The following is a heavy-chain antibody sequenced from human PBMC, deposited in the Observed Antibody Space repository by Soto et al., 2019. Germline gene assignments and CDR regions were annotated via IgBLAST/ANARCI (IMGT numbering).Heavy chain of an antibody. Sequence: QVQLVQSGAEVKKPGASVKVSCKASGYTFTSYYMHWVRQAPGQGLEWMGIINPSGGSTSYAQKFQGGVTMTRDTPTSTGYVELSSLRSEDTAVYYCARAGGSSWEFDYWGQGTLVTVSS. D-gene: IGHD6-13*01. CDR3: ARAGGSSWEFDY. CDR2: INPSGGST. J-gene: IGHJ4*02. V-gene: IGHV1-46*03. CDR1: GYTFTSYY.